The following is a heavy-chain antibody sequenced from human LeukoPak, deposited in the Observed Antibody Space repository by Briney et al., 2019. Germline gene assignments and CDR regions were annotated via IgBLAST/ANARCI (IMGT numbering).Heavy chain of an antibody. CDR1: GYTFTSYG. Sequence: ASVKVSCKASGYTFTSYGISWVRQAPGQGLEWMGWISAYNGNTNYAQKLQGRVTMTADTSTSTAYMELRSLRSDDTAVYYCARSREIYYDSSGYYPEDYWGQGTLVTVSS. J-gene: IGHJ4*02. V-gene: IGHV1-18*01. CDR3: ARSREIYYDSSGYYPEDY. CDR2: ISAYNGNT. D-gene: IGHD3-22*01.